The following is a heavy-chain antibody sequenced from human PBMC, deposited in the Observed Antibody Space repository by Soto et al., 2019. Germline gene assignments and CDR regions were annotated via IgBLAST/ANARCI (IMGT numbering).Heavy chain of an antibody. CDR2: ISRSAGNT. CDR1: GCAFRRYI. J-gene: IGHJ3*02. Sequence: LRLSCSGAGCAFRRYIMNWVRPAPGKGLEWVSSISRSAGNTYYADSVKGRFTISRDNAKNSMYLQMNSLRAEDTAVYYCARDKVPGLDALDIWGQGTMVNGS. V-gene: IGHV3-21*01. CDR3: ARDKVPGLDALDI.